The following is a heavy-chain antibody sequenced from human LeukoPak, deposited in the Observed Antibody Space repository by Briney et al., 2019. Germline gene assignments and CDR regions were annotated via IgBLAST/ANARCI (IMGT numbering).Heavy chain of an antibody. CDR1: GYTFSSYG. Sequence: GASVKVSCKASGYTFSSYGISWVRQAPGQGLEWVGWINVYSGDTKNAQKVQGRVTMTTDTPTSTAYMELRSLTSDDTAVSFCARAPAAGGTRVDYWGQGTLVTVSS. CDR2: INVYSGDT. CDR3: ARAPAAGGTRVDY. J-gene: IGHJ4*02. D-gene: IGHD6-13*01. V-gene: IGHV1-18*01.